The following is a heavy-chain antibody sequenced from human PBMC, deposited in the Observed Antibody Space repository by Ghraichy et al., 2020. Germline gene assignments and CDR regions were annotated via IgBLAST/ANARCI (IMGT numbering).Heavy chain of an antibody. V-gene: IGHV3-7*01. D-gene: IGHD1-14*01. CDR1: GFTFSSYW. CDR3: ARNDADHRFYYYYYYMDV. Sequence: GGSLRLSCAASGFTFSSYWMSWVRQAPGKGLEWVANIKQDGSEKYYVDSVKGRFTISRDNAKNSLYLQMNSLRAEDTAVYYCARNDADHRFYYYYYYMDVWGKGTTVTVSS. J-gene: IGHJ6*03. CDR2: IKQDGSEK.